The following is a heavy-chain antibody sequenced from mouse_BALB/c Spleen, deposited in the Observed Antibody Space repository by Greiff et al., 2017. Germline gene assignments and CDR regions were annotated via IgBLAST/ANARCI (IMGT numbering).Heavy chain of an antibody. V-gene: IGHV1-63*02. CDR2: IYPGGGYT. Sequence: VQLQESGAELVRPGTSVKISCKASGYTFTNYWLGWVKQRPGHGLEWIGDIYPGGGYTNYNEKFKGKATLTADTSSSTAYMQLSSLTSEDSAVYFCARDLTTVVANFDVWGAGTTVTVSS. J-gene: IGHJ1*01. CDR1: GYTFTNYW. D-gene: IGHD1-1*01. CDR3: ARDLTTVVANFDV.